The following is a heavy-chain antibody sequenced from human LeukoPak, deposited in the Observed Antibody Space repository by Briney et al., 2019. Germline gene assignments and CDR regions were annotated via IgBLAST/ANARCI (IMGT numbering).Heavy chain of an antibody. J-gene: IGHJ4*02. CDR3: ARGSGNYYTRFDY. CDR2: TWSDGRSE. V-gene: IGHV3-33*01. D-gene: IGHD3-10*01. Sequence: SGGSLRLSCVVSGVSLSSHGMHWVRQAPGKGLEWLTFTWSDGRSEYYADSVKGRFTVSRDNSKNTVYLQMNSLRAEDTALYYCARGSGNYYTRFDYWGQGTLVTVSS. CDR1: GVSLSSHG.